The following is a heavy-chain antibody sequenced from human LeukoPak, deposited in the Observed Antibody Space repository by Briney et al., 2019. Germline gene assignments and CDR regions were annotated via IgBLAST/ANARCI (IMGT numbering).Heavy chain of an antibody. V-gene: IGHV1-2*06. CDR3: ATGASIAAAGPRGY. CDR1: GYTFTNYG. CDR2: INPNSGGT. Sequence: DSVKVSCKASGYTFTNYGIAWVRQAPGQGLEWMGRINPNSGGTNYAQKFQGRVTMTRDTSISTAYMELSRLRSDDTAVYYCATGASIAAAGPRGYWGQGTLVTVSS. J-gene: IGHJ4*02. D-gene: IGHD6-13*01.